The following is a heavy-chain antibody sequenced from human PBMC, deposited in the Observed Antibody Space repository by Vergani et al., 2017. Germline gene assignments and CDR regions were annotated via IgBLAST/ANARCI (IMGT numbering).Heavy chain of an antibody. CDR2: IYSSGST. J-gene: IGHJ6*02. CDR1: GFTFSSNY. CDR3: ARDRVDVVDKTTYYYSYYGMDV. Sequence: EVQLVESGGGLVQPGGSLRLSCAASGFTFSSNYMSWVRQAPGKGLEWVSVIYSSGSTYYADSDKGRFTISRHNSKNTVYLQVNSLRAEYTAVYYCARDRVDVVDKTTYYYSYYGMDVWGQGTTVTVSS. D-gene: IGHD5-12*01. V-gene: IGHV3-53*04.